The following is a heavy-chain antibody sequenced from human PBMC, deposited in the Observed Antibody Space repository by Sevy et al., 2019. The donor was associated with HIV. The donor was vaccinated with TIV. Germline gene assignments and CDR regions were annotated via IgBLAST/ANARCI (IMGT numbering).Heavy chain of an antibody. Sequence: GGSLRLSCAASGFTFSYYTMNWVRQAPGKGLEWVSSISSGSSYIFYADSMKGRFTVSRDNAKNSLFLQMNSLIDEDTALDYCARSTDYYDNSGYDSWGRGTLVTVSS. CDR3: ARSTDYYDNSGYDS. D-gene: IGHD3-22*01. J-gene: IGHJ4*02. CDR2: ISSGSSYI. CDR1: GFTFSYYT. V-gene: IGHV3-21*03.